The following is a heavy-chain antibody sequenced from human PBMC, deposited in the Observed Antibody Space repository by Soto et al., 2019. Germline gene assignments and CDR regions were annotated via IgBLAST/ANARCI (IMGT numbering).Heavy chain of an antibody. CDR2: IYYSGST. V-gene: IGHV4-59*08. D-gene: IGHD3-10*01. J-gene: IGHJ6*03. CDR1: GGSISSYY. CDR3: ARYYGSGNDQYYYYMDV. Sequence: PSETLSLTCTVSGGSISSYYWSWIRQPPGKGLEWIGYIYYSGSTNYNPSLKSRVTISVDTSKNQFSLKLSSVTAADTAVYYCARYYGSGNDQYYYYMDVWGKGTTVTVSS.